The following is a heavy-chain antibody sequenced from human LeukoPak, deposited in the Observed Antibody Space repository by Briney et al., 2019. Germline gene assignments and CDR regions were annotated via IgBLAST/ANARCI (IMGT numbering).Heavy chain of an antibody. Sequence: GESLKISCKGSGYNFSNYWIGWVRQMPGKGLEWMGIIYPGDSDTRYSPSFQGQVTMSADKSINTAYLQWSSLKASDTAMYYCARQQWYSSSWPYYFDYWGRGTLVTVSS. V-gene: IGHV5-51*01. CDR3: ARQQWYSSSWPYYFDY. CDR2: IYPGDSDT. D-gene: IGHD6-13*01. CDR1: GYNFSNYW. J-gene: IGHJ4*02.